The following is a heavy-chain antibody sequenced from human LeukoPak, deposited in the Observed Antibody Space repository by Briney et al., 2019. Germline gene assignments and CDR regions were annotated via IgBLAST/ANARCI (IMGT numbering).Heavy chain of an antibody. D-gene: IGHD6-6*01. CDR3: ARHRAYSSSSPFDY. J-gene: IGHJ4*02. Sequence: SETLSLTCSVSGGSISSLYWSWIRQPPGKGLEWSGYIYYTWSTNYNPSLKSRVTMFVDMSKNQFSLRLSSVPAADTAVYYCARHRAYSSSSPFDYWGQGTLVTVSS. CDR2: IYYTWST. V-gene: IGHV4-59*08. CDR1: GGSISSLY.